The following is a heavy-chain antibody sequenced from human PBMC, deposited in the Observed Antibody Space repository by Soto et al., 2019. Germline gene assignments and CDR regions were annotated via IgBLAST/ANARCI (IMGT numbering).Heavy chain of an antibody. Sequence: PSETLSLTCTVYGGSFSGYYCSWIRQSPGKGLEWIGEINHSGNINYNPSIESRVTISVDTSKNQFSLNLTSVTAADTAVYYCARQRTVYFARPGDWLDPWGQGTLVTVSS. CDR1: GGSFSGYY. J-gene: IGHJ5*02. D-gene: IGHD3-9*01. CDR2: INHSGNI. CDR3: ARQRTVYFARPGDWLDP. V-gene: IGHV4-34*01.